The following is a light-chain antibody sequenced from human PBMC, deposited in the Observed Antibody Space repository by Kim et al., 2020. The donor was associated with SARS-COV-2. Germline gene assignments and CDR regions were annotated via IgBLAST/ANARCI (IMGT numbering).Light chain of an antibody. CDR1: QSINTY. J-gene: IGKJ4*01. CDR2: AAS. CDR3: QQSHTAPLLT. Sequence: DIQMTQSPSSLAASVGDRVTIACRASQSINTYLNWYQQKPGKAPKLLIYAASTLQSGVPSRFSDSGSGTDFTLTISSLQPEDFATYYCQQSHTAPLLTFGGGTKLEIK. V-gene: IGKV1-39*01.